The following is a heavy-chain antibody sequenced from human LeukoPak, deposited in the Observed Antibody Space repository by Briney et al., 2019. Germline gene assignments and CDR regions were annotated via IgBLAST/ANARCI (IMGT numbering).Heavy chain of an antibody. J-gene: IGHJ6*04. D-gene: IGHD6-19*01. CDR2: IYHIGRS. CDR3: AKPRPCSATMCSGYMDV. Sequence: SETLSLTCAVYGESLSGFYWTWIRQPPGKGLEWVGEIYHIGRSNYNPSLQSRVAFPVHRSKHQFFLKFNSMTAAATALSFFAKPRPCSATMCSGYMDVGGRGTAVIVSS. CDR1: GESLSGFY. V-gene: IGHV4-34*01.